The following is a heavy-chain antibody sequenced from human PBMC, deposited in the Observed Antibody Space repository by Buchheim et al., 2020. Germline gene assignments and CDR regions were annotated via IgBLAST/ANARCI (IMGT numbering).Heavy chain of an antibody. D-gene: IGHD4-11*01. CDR2: IWPDGSHK. CDR3: TRDINSNYFDY. Sequence: QVQLVEFGGGVVQPGRSLRLSCETSGFTFSLCGMHWVRQAPGKGLEWVAVIWPDGSHKFYAESGKGRFVISRDNSKNTLFLQMYSLRVDDTAVYYCTRDINSNYFDYWGQGTL. V-gene: IGHV3-33*01. CDR1: GFTFSLCG. J-gene: IGHJ4*02.